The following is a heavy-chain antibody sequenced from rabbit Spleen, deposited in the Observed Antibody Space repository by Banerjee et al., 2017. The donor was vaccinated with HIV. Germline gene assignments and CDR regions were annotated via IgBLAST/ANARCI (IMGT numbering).Heavy chain of an antibody. CDR3: ARDLPDIIGWNFGF. J-gene: IGHJ3*01. V-gene: IGHV1S45*01. Sequence: QEQLEESGGDLVKPEGSLTLTCTASGFSFSSNYWICWVRQAPGKGLEWIGCINTITGKTVHATWAKGRFTISRASSTTVFLQMTSLTAADTATYFCARDLPDIIGWNFGFWGPGTLVTVS. D-gene: IGHD1-1*01. CDR1: GFSFSSNYW. CDR2: INTITGKT.